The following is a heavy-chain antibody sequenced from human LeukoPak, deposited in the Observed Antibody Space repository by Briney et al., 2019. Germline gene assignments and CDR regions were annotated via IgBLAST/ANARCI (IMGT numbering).Heavy chain of an antibody. D-gene: IGHD3-3*01. CDR3: AREGLRFLEWLFKENNYYYYGMDV. CDR1: GYTFTSYG. J-gene: IGHJ6*02. V-gene: IGHV1-18*01. CDR2: ISACNGNT. Sequence: ASVKVSCKASGYTFTSYGISWVRQAPGQGLEWMGWISACNGNTNYAQKLQGRVTMTTDTSTSTAYMELRSLRSDDTAVYYCAREGLRFLEWLFKENNYYYYGMDVWGQGTTVTVSS.